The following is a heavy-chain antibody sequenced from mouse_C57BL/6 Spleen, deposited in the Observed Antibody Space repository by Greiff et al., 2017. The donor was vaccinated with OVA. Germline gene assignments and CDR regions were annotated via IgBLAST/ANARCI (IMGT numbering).Heavy chain of an antibody. CDR3: ARSTYSNAYYFDY. CDR1: GYAFSSSW. J-gene: IGHJ2*01. D-gene: IGHD2-5*01. Sequence: QVQLQQSGPELVKPGASVKISCKASGYAFSSSWMNWVKQRPGKGLEWIGRIYPGDGDTNYNGKFKGKATRTADKSSSTAYMQLSSLSSEDSAVYFCARSTYSNAYYFDYWGQGTTLTVSS. CDR2: IYPGDGDT. V-gene: IGHV1-82*01.